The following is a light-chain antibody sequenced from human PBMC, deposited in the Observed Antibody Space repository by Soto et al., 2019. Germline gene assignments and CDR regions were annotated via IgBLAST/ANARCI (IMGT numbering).Light chain of an antibody. J-gene: IGKJ5*01. Sequence: EIVMTQSPVTLFVSPGERAPLSCRASQSVSRKLVWYQQKPGQAPRLLIYDTSTRANGIPARFSGSGSGTELTLTISSLQSEDFAVYYCQQYNTWTSITFGQGTRLEIK. V-gene: IGKV3-15*01. CDR1: QSVSRK. CDR3: QQYNTWTSIT. CDR2: DTS.